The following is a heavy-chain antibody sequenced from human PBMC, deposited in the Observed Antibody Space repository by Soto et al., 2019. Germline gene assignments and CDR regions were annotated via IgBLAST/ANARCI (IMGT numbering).Heavy chain of an antibody. CDR2: INWNGGST. CDR3: ARSAFWSRTSCPFGY. Sequence: EVQLVESGGGVVRPGGSLRLSCAASGFTFDDYGMSWVRQVPGKGLEWVSGINWNGGSTGYADSVKGRFTISRDNAKNSLYLQMNGLRAGDTALYYCARSAFWSRTSCPFGYWGQGTLVTVSS. J-gene: IGHJ4*02. CDR1: GFTFDDYG. D-gene: IGHD2-2*01. V-gene: IGHV3-20*04.